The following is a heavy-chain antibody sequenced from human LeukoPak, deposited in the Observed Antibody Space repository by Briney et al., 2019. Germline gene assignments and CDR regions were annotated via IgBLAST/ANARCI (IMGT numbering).Heavy chain of an antibody. CDR2: LYYSGST. D-gene: IGHD2/OR15-2a*01. V-gene: IGHV4-39*01. Sequence: PSETLSLTCTVSGGSISSSTYYWGWIRQPPGKGLEWIGNLYYSGSTYYNPPLKSRVTISVDTSNNQFSLKQSSVTAADTAVFYCARPANKGFDPPPFDSWGQGTLVTVSS. J-gene: IGHJ4*02. CDR1: GGSISSSTYY. CDR3: ARPANKGFDPPPFDS.